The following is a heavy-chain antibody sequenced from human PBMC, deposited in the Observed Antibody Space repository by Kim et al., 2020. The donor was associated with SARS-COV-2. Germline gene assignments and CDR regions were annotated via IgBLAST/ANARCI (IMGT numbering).Heavy chain of an antibody. V-gene: IGHV3-9*01. J-gene: IGHJ4*02. Sequence: GGSLRLSCAASGFTFDDYAMHWVRQAPGKGLEWVSGISWNSGSIGYADSVKGRFTISRDNAKNSLYLQMNSLRAEDTALYYCAKGESGYYYQIDYWGQGT. CDR1: GFTFDDYA. D-gene: IGHD3-22*01. CDR2: ISWNSGSI. CDR3: AKGESGYYYQIDY.